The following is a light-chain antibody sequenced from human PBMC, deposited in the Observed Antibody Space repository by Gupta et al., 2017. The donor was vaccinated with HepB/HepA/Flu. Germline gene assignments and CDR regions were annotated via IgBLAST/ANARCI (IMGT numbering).Light chain of an antibody. CDR1: SSDV. Sequence: QSALTQPASVSGSPGQSITISCTGTSSDVSWYQQHPGKAPKLMIDDVSKRPARVSYRFSGSKSGNTASLTISELQAEDEADYYCSSYMSTSALSVFGGGTKLTVL. V-gene: IGLV2-14*01. CDR3: SSYMSTSALSV. J-gene: IGLJ3*02. CDR2: DVS.